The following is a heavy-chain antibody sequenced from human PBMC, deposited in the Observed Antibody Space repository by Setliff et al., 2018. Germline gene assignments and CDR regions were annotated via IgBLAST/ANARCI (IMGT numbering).Heavy chain of an antibody. D-gene: IGHD3-10*01. V-gene: IGHV4-4*08. Sequence: PSETLSLTCSVSGDAISSYYWSWIRQPPGKGLEWIGYVSTSGSTDYNPSLKSRVTISVDTSKNQLSLKLSSVTAADTAVYYCAKVPITKVYFYMDVWGKGTTVTVSS. CDR2: VSTSGST. CDR1: GDAISSYY. J-gene: IGHJ6*03. CDR3: AKVPITKVYFYMDV.